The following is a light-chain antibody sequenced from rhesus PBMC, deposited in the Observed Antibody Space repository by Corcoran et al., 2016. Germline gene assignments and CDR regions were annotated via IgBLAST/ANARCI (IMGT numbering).Light chain of an antibody. Sequence: DIQMTQSPSSLSASVGDRVTITCRASQGINHYLSWYQQKPGKAPKSLIYYASSLETGVPSRFSGSGSGTDYTLTISILQPEDIETYYCQQYNNSPFTFGPGTKLDIK. CDR3: QQYNNSPFT. CDR2: YAS. CDR1: QGINHY. J-gene: IGKJ3*01. V-gene: IGKV1-66*01.